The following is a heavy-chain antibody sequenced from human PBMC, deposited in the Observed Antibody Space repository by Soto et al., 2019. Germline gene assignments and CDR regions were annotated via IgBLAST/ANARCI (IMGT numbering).Heavy chain of an antibody. CDR1: GFTFSSYD. D-gene: IGHD6-6*01. Sequence: EVQLVESGGGLVQPGGSLRLSCAASGFTFSSYDMHWVRQATGKGLEWVSAIGTAGDTYYPGSVKGRFTISRENAKNSLYLQMNSLRAGDTAVYYCARAVYSSSTIYYYGMDVWGQGTTVTVSS. V-gene: IGHV3-13*01. CDR3: ARAVYSSSTIYYYGMDV. CDR2: IGTAGDT. J-gene: IGHJ6*02.